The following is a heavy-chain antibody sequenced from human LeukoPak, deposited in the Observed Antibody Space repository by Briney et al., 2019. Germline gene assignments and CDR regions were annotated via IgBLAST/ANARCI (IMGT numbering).Heavy chain of an antibody. D-gene: IGHD3-10*01. CDR1: GYTFTGYY. J-gene: IGHJ6*03. CDR2: INPNSGGT. Sequence: ASVKVSCKASGYTFTGYYMHWVRQAPGQGLEWMGWINPNSGGTNYAQKFQGRVTMTRDTSISTAYMELSRLRSDDTAVYYCARANGSGSYCRLFDYYYMDVWGKGTTVTISS. V-gene: IGHV1-2*02. CDR3: ARANGSGSYCRLFDYYYMDV.